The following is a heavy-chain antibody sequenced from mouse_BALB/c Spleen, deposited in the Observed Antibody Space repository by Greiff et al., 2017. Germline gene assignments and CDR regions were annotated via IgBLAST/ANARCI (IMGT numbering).Heavy chain of an antibody. J-gene: IGHJ4*01. CDR3: ARGITTVVAKGYYAMDY. D-gene: IGHD1-1*01. Sequence: VQLKQSGAELVKPGASVKLSCTASGFNIKDTYMHWVKQRPEQGLEWIGRIDPANGNTKYDPKFQGKATITADTSSNTAYLQLSSLTSEDTAVYYCARGITTVVAKGYYAMDYWGQGTSVTVSS. V-gene: IGHV14-3*02. CDR1: GFNIKDTY. CDR2: IDPANGNT.